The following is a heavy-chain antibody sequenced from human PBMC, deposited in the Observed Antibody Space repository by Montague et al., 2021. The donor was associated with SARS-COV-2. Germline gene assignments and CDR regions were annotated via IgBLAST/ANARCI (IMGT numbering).Heavy chain of an antibody. CDR2: IDYSGTT. Sequence: SETLSLTCTVSGGSISSSSYYWGWIRQPPGKGPERLGRIDYSGTTXYXXXXRSRVTMSVDTSKNQFSLRLSSVTAADAAVFYCAREDAGAWYFDLWGRGTLVTVSS. V-gene: IGHV4-39*02. J-gene: IGHJ2*01. CDR1: GGSISSSSYY. D-gene: IGHD1-1*01. CDR3: AREDAGAWYFDL.